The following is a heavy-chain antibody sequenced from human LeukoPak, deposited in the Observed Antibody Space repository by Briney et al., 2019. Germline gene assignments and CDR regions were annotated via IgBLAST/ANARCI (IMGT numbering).Heavy chain of an antibody. CDR3: AKGRKALRFLEWLWSDES. V-gene: IGHV3-48*03. Sequence: GGSLRLSCAASGFTFSSYEMNWVRQAPGKGLEWVSYISSSGSTIYYADSVKGRFTISRDNSKNTLYLQMNSLRAEDTAVYYCAKGRKALRFLEWLWSDESWGQGTLVTVSS. D-gene: IGHD3-3*01. CDR1: GFTFSSYE. CDR2: ISSSGSTI. J-gene: IGHJ4*02.